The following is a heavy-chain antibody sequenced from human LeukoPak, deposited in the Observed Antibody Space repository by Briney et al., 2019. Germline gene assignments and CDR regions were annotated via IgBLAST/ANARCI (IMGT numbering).Heavy chain of an antibody. CDR1: GGTFSSYA. V-gene: IGHV1-69*13. CDR2: IIPIFGTA. Sequence: GASVKVSCKASGGTFSSYAISWVRQAPGQGLEWMGGIIPIFGTANYAQKFQGRVTITADESTSTAYMELSSLRSEDTAVYYCARGERIAAASFDMWGQGTMVTVSS. D-gene: IGHD6-13*01. CDR3: ARGERIAAASFDM. J-gene: IGHJ3*02.